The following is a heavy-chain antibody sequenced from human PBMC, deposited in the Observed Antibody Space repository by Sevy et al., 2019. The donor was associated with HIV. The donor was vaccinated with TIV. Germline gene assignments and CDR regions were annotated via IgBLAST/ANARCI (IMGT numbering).Heavy chain of an antibody. Sequence: ASVKVSCKASGATFSSYAISWVRQAPGQGLEWMGGIIPIFGTANYAQKFQGRVTITADESTSTAYMELSSLRSEDTAVYYCARGINYQNWFDPWGQGTLVTVSS. J-gene: IGHJ5*02. CDR1: GATFSSYA. D-gene: IGHD2-15*01. V-gene: IGHV1-69*13. CDR3: ARGINYQNWFDP. CDR2: IIPIFGTA.